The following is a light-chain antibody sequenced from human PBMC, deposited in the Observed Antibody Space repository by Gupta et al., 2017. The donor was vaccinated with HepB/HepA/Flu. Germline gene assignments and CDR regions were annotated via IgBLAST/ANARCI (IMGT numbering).Light chain of an antibody. Sequence: EIVLTQSPATLSLSPGERATLSCRASQSVSSYLAWYQQKPGQAPKLPIYDASNRATGIPARFSGSGSETDFTLTISSLEPEDFAVYYCQQRSNWPPLTFGGGTKVEIK. J-gene: IGKJ4*01. CDR2: DAS. CDR1: QSVSSY. CDR3: QQRSNWPPLT. V-gene: IGKV3-11*01.